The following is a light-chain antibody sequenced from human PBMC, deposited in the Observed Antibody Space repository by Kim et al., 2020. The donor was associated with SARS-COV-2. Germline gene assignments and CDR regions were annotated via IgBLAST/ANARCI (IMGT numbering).Light chain of an antibody. V-gene: IGLV3-21*04. CDR1: NIGSKS. J-gene: IGLJ2*01. CDR2: YDS. Sequence: SYELTQPPSVSVAPGKTARITCGGNNIGSKSVHWYQQKPGQAPVLVIYYDSDRPSGIPERFSGSNSGNTATLTISRVEAGDEAAYYRQVWDSSSDHRAFG. CDR3: QVWDSSSDHRA.